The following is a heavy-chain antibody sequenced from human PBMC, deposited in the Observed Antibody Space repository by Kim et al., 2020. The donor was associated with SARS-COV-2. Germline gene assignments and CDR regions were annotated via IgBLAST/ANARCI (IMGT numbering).Heavy chain of an antibody. V-gene: IGHV3-11*01. Sequence: GGSLRLSCAASGFTFSDYYMSWIRQAPGKGLEWVSYISSSGSTIYYADSVKGRFTISRDNAKNSLYLQMNSLRAEDTAVYYCATPAGGSTSWASYYYYYMDVWGKGTTVTVSS. D-gene: IGHD2-2*01. J-gene: IGHJ6*03. CDR2: ISSSGSTI. CDR3: ATPAGGSTSWASYYYYYMDV. CDR1: GFTFSDYY.